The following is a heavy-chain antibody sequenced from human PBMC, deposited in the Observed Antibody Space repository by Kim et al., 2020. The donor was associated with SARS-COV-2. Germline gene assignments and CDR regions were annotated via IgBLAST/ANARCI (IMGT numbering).Heavy chain of an antibody. V-gene: IGHV4-38-2*02. CDR2: IYHSGST. CDR3: ARDLRGFGEDWFDP. Sequence: SETLSLTCTVSGYSISSGYYWGWIRQPPGKGLEWIGSIYHSGSTYYNPSLKSRVTISVDTSKNQFSLKLSSVTAADTAVYYCARDLRGFGEDWFDPWGQG. D-gene: IGHD3-10*01. J-gene: IGHJ5*02. CDR1: GYSISSGYY.